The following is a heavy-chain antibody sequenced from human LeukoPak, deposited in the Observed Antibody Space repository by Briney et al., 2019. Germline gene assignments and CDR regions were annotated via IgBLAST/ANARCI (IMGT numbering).Heavy chain of an antibody. D-gene: IGHD3-3*01. CDR3: ARLPTPDYDFWSGSPRQGAFDI. Sequence: SETLSLTCAVSGDSVTSGIYYWGWIRQPPGEGLEWIGSMYYTGSTNYNPSLKSRVTISVDTSKNRFSLKLSSVTAADTAVYYCARLPTPDYDFWSGSPRQGAFDIWGQGTMVTVSS. V-gene: IGHV4-61*01. J-gene: IGHJ3*02. CDR1: GDSVTSGIYY. CDR2: MYYTGST.